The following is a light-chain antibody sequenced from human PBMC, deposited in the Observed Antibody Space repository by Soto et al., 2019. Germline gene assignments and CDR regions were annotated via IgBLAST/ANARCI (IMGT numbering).Light chain of an antibody. CDR2: DAS. CDR1: QSVSNY. CDR3: QQRNFRPEIT. V-gene: IGKV3-11*01. J-gene: IGKJ4*01. Sequence: EIVLTQSPATLSLTLGERATLSCRASQSVSNYLAWYQQKPGQAPRLLIFDASNRATGTPPRFSGSGSGTDFTLTISSLEPEDFAIYYCQQRNFRPEITFGGGTKVEI.